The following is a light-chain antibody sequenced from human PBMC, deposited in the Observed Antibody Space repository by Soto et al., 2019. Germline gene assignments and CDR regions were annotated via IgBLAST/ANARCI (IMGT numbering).Light chain of an antibody. J-gene: IGKJ2*01. CDR1: QSVSSN. Sequence: EIVMTQSPATLSVSPGERATLSFRASQSVSSNLAWYQQKPGQAPRLLIYGASTRATGIPARFSGSGSGTEFTLTISSLQSADFAVYYCQQYNNWLLYTFGQGTKLEIK. CDR3: QQYNNWLLYT. CDR2: GAS. V-gene: IGKV3-15*01.